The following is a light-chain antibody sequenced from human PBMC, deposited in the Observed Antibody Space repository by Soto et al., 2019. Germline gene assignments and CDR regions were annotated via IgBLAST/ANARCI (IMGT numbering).Light chain of an antibody. Sequence: QSVLTQPPSGYGAPGQKVTTACSGSSSNIANNYVYWYQQLPGTAPKLLIYDSNKRPSGIPDRFSGSKSGTSATLGITGLQTGDEADYYCGTLDSSLSAVVFGGGTKLTVL. J-gene: IGLJ2*01. CDR2: DSN. CDR3: GTLDSSLSAVV. V-gene: IGLV1-51*01. CDR1: SSNIANNY.